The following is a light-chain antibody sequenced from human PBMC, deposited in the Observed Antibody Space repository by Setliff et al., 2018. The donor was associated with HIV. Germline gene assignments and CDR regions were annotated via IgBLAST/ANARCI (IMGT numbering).Light chain of an antibody. V-gene: IGLV1-47*01. CDR3: ASWDDSLSVVA. CDR2: STN. Sequence: QSALTQPPSASGTPVQTISISCSGGGSNIGSNYVYWYQQLPGTAPKLLIFSTNERPSGVPDRFSGSKSGTSASLAISGLRSEDEADYYCASWDDSLSVVAFGGGTKVTVL. CDR1: GSNIGSNY. J-gene: IGLJ2*01.